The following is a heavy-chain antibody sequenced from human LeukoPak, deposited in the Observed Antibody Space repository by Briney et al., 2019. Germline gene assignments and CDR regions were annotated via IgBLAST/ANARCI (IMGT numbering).Heavy chain of an antibody. CDR3: AGRVGATIWTGLHF. CDR2: IHFNGNT. Sequence: SETLSLTCTVSGDSISGGTFYWGWVRQPPGQGLEWIGSIHFNGNTYYNPSLKSPVSISVDMPKNQFSLNLSSVTVADTAVYYCAGRVGATIWTGLHFWGQGILVTVSS. CDR1: GDSISGGTFY. J-gene: IGHJ4*02. V-gene: IGHV4-39*01. D-gene: IGHD1-26*01.